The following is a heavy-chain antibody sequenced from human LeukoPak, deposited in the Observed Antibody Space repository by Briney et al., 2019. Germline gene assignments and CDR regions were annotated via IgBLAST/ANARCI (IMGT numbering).Heavy chain of an antibody. V-gene: IGHV4-34*01. CDR1: GGSFSGYY. Sequence: SETLSLTCAVYGGSFSGYYWSWIRQPPGKGLEWIGEINHSGSTNYNPSLKSRVTISVDTSKNQFSLKLSSVTAADTAVYYCARGPGLRFLEWLPPDVWGKGTTVTVSS. CDR2: INHSGST. CDR3: ARGPGLRFLEWLPPDV. J-gene: IGHJ6*04. D-gene: IGHD3-3*01.